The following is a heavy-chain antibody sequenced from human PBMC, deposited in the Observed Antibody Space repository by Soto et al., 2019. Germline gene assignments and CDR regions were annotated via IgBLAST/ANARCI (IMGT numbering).Heavy chain of an antibody. D-gene: IGHD3-22*01. CDR3: ARYYYDSSGYPEAFDI. Sequence: ASVKVSCKASGYTFTSYGISWVRQAPGQGLEWMGWISAYNGNTNYAQKLQGRVTMTTDTSTSTAHMELRSLRSDDTAVYYCARYYYDSSGYPEAFDIWGQGTMVTVSS. V-gene: IGHV1-18*01. CDR1: GYTFTSYG. CDR2: ISAYNGNT. J-gene: IGHJ3*02.